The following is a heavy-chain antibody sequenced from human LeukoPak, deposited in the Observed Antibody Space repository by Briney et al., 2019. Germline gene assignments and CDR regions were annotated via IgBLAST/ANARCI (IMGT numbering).Heavy chain of an antibody. CDR2: ISSTSTST. V-gene: IGHV3-48*02. D-gene: IGHD3-22*01. J-gene: IGHJ4*02. CDR1: GFTFSSVS. CDR3: ARGRSGYYFDY. Sequence: GGSLRLSCAASGFTFSSVSMNWVRQAPGKGLEWVSYISSTSTSTYYADSAKGRFTISRDNAQNSLYLQMNSLGDDDTAVYYCARGRSGYYFDYWGQGTLVTASS.